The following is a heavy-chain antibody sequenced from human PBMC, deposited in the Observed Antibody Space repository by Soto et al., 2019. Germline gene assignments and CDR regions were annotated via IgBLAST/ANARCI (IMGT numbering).Heavy chain of an antibody. D-gene: IGHD3-3*01. Sequence: QITLKESGPTVVNPTEPLTLTCTFSGFSLTTSGVGVGWVRQSPGKAPEWLALIYWDDDKRYSTSLNSRLIITKDTSKIQVVLTMANVDPADTATYYCAHRVLRTVFGLVTTTAIYFDFWGPGTPVVVSS. V-gene: IGHV2-5*02. CDR3: AHRVLRTVFGLVTTTAIYFDF. CDR2: IYWDDDK. CDR1: GFSLTTSGVG. J-gene: IGHJ4*02.